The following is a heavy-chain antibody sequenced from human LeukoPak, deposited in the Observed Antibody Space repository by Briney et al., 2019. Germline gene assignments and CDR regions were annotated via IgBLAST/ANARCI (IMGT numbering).Heavy chain of an antibody. CDR3: AKGVARRALYFDY. V-gene: IGHV3-9*01. D-gene: IGHD5-12*01. Sequence: GGSLRLSCAASGFTFEDYAVHWVRQAPGKGLEWVAGISWNSGDIGYADSVKGRFTVSRDNAKNSLFLQMNGLRPDDTALYYCAKGVARRALYFDYWGQGTLVTVSS. CDR2: ISWNSGDI. J-gene: IGHJ4*02. CDR1: GFTFEDYA.